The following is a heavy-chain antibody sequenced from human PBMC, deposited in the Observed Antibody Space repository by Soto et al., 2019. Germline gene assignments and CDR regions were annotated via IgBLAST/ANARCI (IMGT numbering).Heavy chain of an antibody. CDR3: ATPYYYNH. J-gene: IGHJ4*02. CDR1: GFMFSAYT. V-gene: IGHV3-21*01. D-gene: IGHD3-16*01. Sequence: EVQLAQSGGGLVKPGGSLRLSCAASGFMFSAYTMSWVRQAPGKGLEWLSSITSDSDHIDYADSVRGRFTVSRDNARKSLYLKMDSLGAADTGVYYCATPYYYNHWGPVTLVTVSS. CDR2: ITSDSDHI.